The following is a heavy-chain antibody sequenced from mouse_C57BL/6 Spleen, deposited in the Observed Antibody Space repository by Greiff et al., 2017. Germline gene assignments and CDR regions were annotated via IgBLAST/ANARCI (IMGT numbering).Heavy chain of an antibody. D-gene: IGHD4-1*01. CDR1: GYTFTSYW. CDR2: IHPNSGST. CDR3: AREELGRGYFDY. V-gene: IGHV1-64*01. J-gene: IGHJ2*01. Sequence: VQLQQSGAELVKPGASVKLSCKASGYTFTSYWMHWVKQRPGQGLEWIGMIHPNSGSTNYNEKFKSKATLTVDKSSSTAYMQLSSLTSEDSAVYYCAREELGRGYFDYWGQGTTLTVSS.